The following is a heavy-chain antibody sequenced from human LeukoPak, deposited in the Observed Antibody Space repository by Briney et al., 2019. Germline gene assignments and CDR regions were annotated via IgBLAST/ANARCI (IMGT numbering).Heavy chain of an antibody. CDR1: GYSFTGYF. CDR3: AREDCGGDCYHY. J-gene: IGHJ4*02. D-gene: IGHD2-21*02. V-gene: IGHV1-2*02. CDR2: INPNSGGT. Sequence: ASVKVSCKASGYSFTGYFIHWVRQAPGQGLEWMGWINPNSGGTNYAQKFQDRVIMTRDTSISTVYMKLSRLRSDDTAVYYCAREDCGGDCYHYWGQGTLVTVSS.